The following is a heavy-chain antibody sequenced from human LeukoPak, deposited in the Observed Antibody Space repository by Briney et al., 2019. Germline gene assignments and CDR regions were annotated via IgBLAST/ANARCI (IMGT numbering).Heavy chain of an antibody. CDR3: VGALGYCSSGSCYYYDY. CDR2: IHPGDSET. D-gene: IGHD2-15*01. CDR1: GYRFSSYW. J-gene: IGHJ4*02. V-gene: IGHV5-51*01. Sequence: GESLKISCKGSGYRFSSYWIGWVRQMPGKGLEWIGIIHPGDSETRYSPYFQGQVTISADKFISTAYLQWSSLKASDTAMYYCVGALGYCSSGSCYYYDYWGQGTLVTVSS.